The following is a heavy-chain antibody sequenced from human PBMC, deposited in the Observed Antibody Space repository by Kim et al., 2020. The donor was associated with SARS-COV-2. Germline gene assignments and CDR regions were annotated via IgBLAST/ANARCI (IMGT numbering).Heavy chain of an antibody. J-gene: IGHJ4*01. CDR1: GGSISSYY. Sequence: SETLSLTCTVSGGSISSYYWSWIRQPPGKGLEWIGYIYYSGSTNYNPSLKSRVTISVDTSKNQFSLQLISVTAADTAVYYCARAERITIFRVVGSFDYWG. D-gene: IGHD3-3*01. V-gene: IGHV4-59*13. CDR3: ARAERITIFRVVGSFDY. CDR2: IYYSGST.